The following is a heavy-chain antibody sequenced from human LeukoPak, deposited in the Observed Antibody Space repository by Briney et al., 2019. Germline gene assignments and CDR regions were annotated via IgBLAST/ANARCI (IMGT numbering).Heavy chain of an antibody. Sequence: ETLSLTCIVSGVSISNSSYYWGWIRQPPGKGLEWVSGITGDAGRTYYADSVKGRFTISRDNSKNTLYLQMNSLRAEDTAIYYCAKDRAWGAFAYWGQGTLVTVSS. D-gene: IGHD1-26*01. CDR1: GVSISNSSYY. V-gene: IGHV3-23*01. CDR3: AKDRAWGAFAY. CDR2: ITGDAGRT. J-gene: IGHJ4*02.